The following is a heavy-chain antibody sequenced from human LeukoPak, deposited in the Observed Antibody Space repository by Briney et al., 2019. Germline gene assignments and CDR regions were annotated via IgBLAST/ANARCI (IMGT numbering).Heavy chain of an antibody. J-gene: IGHJ5*02. CDR3: AREISDIVVVPAAIKGPGNRFDP. Sequence: SETLSLTCAVSGGSSSSSNWWNWVRQPPGKGLEWIGEIDHSGRTNYNPSLKSRVTISVDKSKNQISLKLSSVTAADTAVYYCAREISDIVVVPAAIKGPGNRFDPWGQGTLVTVSS. D-gene: IGHD2-2*02. V-gene: IGHV4-4*02. CDR2: IDHSGRT. CDR1: GGSSSSSNW.